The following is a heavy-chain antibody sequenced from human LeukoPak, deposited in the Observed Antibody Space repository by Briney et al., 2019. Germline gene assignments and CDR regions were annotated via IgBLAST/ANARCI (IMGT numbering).Heavy chain of an antibody. CDR3: APLVVVTAIQLDY. CDR1: GFTFSSYA. D-gene: IGHD2-21*02. J-gene: IGHJ4*02. V-gene: IGHV3-23*01. CDR2: ISGSGGST. Sequence: GGSLRLSCAASGFTFSSYAMTWVRQAPGKGLEWVSAISGSGGSTYHADSVKGRFTISRDNSKNTLYLQMNSLRAEDTAVYFCAPLVVVTAIQLDYWGQGTLVTVSS.